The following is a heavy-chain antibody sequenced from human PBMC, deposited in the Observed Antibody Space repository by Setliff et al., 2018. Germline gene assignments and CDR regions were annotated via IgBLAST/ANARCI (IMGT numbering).Heavy chain of an antibody. J-gene: IGHJ6*02. Sequence: PGESLKISCKGSGYSFTSYWIGWVRQMPGKGLEWMGIIYPGDSDTRYSPSFQGQVTISADKSISTAYLQWSGLKASDTAMYYCARVTPDYYYYYGMDVWGQGTTVTVSS. V-gene: IGHV5-51*01. CDR1: GYSFTSYW. D-gene: IGHD5-18*01. CDR2: IYPGDSDT. CDR3: ARVTPDYYYYYGMDV.